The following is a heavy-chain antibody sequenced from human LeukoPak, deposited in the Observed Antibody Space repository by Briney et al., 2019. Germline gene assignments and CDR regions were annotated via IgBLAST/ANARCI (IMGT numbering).Heavy chain of an antibody. J-gene: IGHJ3*01. CDR3: VTLTMAVSEHAFGL. V-gene: IGHV3-74*01. CDR1: GFTFSNYW. D-gene: IGHD4/OR15-4a*01. CDR2: INSDGTST. Sequence: GGSLRLSCAASGFTFSNYWVHWVRQAAGKGLLWVSRINSDGTSTSHADFVEGRFSFSRDNAKNTVSLQMNSLRAEDTAVYYCVTLTMAVSEHAFGLWGQGTALTVSS.